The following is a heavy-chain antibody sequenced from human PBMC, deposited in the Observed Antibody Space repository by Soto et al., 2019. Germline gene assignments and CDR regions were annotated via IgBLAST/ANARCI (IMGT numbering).Heavy chain of an antibody. Sequence: SVKVSCKASGGTFSSYAISWVRQAPGQGLEWMGGIIPIFGTANYEQKFQGRVTMTADESTSTAYMELSSLRSEDTAVYYCARASDLAIVGVVTLYYYYYGMDVWGQGTTVTVSS. CDR3: ARASDLAIVGVVTLYYYYYGMDV. CDR1: GGTFSSYA. CDR2: IIPIFGTA. D-gene: IGHD3-3*01. V-gene: IGHV1-69*13. J-gene: IGHJ6*02.